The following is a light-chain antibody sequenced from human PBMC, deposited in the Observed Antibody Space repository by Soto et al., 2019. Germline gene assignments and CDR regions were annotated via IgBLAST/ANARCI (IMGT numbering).Light chain of an antibody. V-gene: IGKV3-20*01. J-gene: IGKJ2*01. CDR3: QQYGSSPPNL. CDR1: QSVSSSY. Sequence: EIVLTQSPGTLSLSPGERATLSCRASQSVSSSYLAWYQQKPGQAPRLLIYGASSRATGIPDRFSGSESGTDFTLTISRLEPEDCAVYYCQQYGSSPPNLFGQGTKLEIK. CDR2: GAS.